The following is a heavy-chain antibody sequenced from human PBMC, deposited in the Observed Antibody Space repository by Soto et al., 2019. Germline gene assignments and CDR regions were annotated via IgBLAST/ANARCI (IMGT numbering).Heavy chain of an antibody. Sequence: QVQLVESGGGLVKPGGSLRLSCAASGFTFSDYYMSWIRQAPGQGLEWISYIRSSGATIYYADSLKGRFTISRDNAKNSLHMQMYSLRVEDTAVYYCVRVISGQRWLQFTYHYYYYMDVWGKGTTVTVSS. CDR2: IRSSGATI. V-gene: IGHV3-11*01. D-gene: IGHD6-19*01. CDR3: VRVISGQRWLQFTYHYYYYMDV. J-gene: IGHJ6*03. CDR1: GFTFSDYY.